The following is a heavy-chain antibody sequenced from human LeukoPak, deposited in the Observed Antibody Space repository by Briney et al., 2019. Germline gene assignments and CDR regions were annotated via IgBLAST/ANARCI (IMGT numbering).Heavy chain of an antibody. J-gene: IGHJ4*02. V-gene: IGHV3-48*01. CDR2: ISSSSTI. CDR3: ARMSTMRCFDY. Sequence: GGSLRLSCAASGFTFSSYSMNWVRQAPGKGLEWVSYISSSSTIYYADSVKGRFTISRDNAKNSLYLQMNSLRAEDTAVYYCARMSTMRCFDYWGQGTLVTVSS. D-gene: IGHD3-22*01. CDR1: GFTFSSYS.